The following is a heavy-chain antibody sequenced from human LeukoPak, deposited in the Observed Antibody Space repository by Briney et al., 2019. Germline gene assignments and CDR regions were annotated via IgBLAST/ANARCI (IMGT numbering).Heavy chain of an antibody. CDR1: GGSFSSSSYY. J-gene: IGHJ3*02. V-gene: IGHV4-39*07. CDR2: ISYSGTT. D-gene: IGHD5/OR15-5a*01. Sequence: PSETLSLTCSVSGGSFSSSSYYWGWIRQPPGKGLEWIGSISYSGTTSYNPSLKSRVTISVDTSKNQFSLKLTSVTAADTAVYYCARDKGLPQAFDIWGQGTMVTVSS. CDR3: ARDKGLPQAFDI.